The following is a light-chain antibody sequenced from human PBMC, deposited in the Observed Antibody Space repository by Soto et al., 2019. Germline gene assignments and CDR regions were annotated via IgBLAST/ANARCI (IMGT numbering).Light chain of an antibody. J-gene: IGKJ1*01. CDR3: QQYGSSRWT. V-gene: IGKV3-20*01. CDR2: GAS. CDR1: QSVSSIY. Sequence: EIVLTQSPGTLSLSPGERATLSCRASQSVSSIYLAWYQQKPGQAPRLHIYGASSRATGIPDRFSGSGSGTDFTLTISRLEPEDFAVYYRQQYGSSRWTFGQGTKVEI.